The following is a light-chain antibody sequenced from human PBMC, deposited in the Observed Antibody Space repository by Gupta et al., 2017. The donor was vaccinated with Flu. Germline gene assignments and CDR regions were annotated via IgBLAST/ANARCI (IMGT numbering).Light chain of an antibody. J-gene: IGKJ1*01. CDR3: QQYNSYPWT. V-gene: IGKV1-5*03. CDR1: QSISSW. Sequence: DIQMTQSPSTLSASVGDRVTITCRASQSISSWLAWYQQKPGKAPKLLIYKASSLDSGVPSRFSGSGSGTEFTLTISSLEPDDVATYYCQQYNSYPWTFGQGTKVEIK. CDR2: KAS.